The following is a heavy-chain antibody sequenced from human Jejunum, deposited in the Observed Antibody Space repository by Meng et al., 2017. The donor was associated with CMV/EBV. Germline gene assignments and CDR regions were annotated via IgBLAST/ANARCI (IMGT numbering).Heavy chain of an antibody. D-gene: IGHD3-10*01. V-gene: IGHV3-11*01. CDR1: GFQFSAYY. CDR3: VRGNYGFDY. J-gene: IGHJ4*02. Sequence: LSCEASGFQFSAYYMAWVRQATGKGLEWVSYITGPGTTISYEDSVRGRFTISRDNTKNSLYLQMNSLRADDTAVYYCVRGNYGFDYWGQGALVTVSS. CDR2: ITGPGTTI.